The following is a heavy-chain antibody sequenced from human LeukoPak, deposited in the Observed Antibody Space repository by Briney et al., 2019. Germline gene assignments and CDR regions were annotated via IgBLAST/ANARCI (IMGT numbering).Heavy chain of an antibody. CDR1: GFTFSSYW. D-gene: IGHD3-22*01. CDR2: INSDGSST. J-gene: IGHJ4*02. V-gene: IGHV3-74*01. Sequence: GGSLRLSCAASGFTFSSYWMHWVRQAPGKGLVWVSRINSDGSSTSYADSVKGRFTISRDNAKNSLYLQMNSLRAEDTALYYCARAASGYYYDSSGRQYFDYWGQGTLVTVSS. CDR3: ARAASGYYYDSSGRQYFDY.